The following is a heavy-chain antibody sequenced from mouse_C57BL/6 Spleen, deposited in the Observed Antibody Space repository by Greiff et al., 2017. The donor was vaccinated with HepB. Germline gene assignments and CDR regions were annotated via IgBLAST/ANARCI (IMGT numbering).Heavy chain of an antibody. D-gene: IGHD1-1*01. V-gene: IGHV1-55*01. Sequence: QVQLQQPGAELVKPGASVKMSCKASGYTFTSYWITWVKQRPGQGLEWIGDIYPGSGSTNYNEKFKSKATLTVDTSSSTAYMQLSSLKSEDSAVYICARGDYGSGYAMDYWGQGTSVTVSS. J-gene: IGHJ4*01. CDR2: IYPGSGST. CDR3: ARGDYGSGYAMDY. CDR1: GYTFTSYW.